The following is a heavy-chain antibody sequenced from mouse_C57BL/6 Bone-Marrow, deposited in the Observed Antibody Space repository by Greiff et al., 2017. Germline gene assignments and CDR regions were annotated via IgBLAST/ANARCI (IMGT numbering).Heavy chain of an antibody. Sequence: VQLKESGGGLVQPKGSLKLSCAASGFSFNTYAMNWVRQAPGKGLEWVARIRSKSNNYATYYAASVKDRFTISRDDSESMLYLQMNNFKTEDTAMYFCVGHTLYAMDYWGQGTSVTVSS. CDR1: GFSFNTYA. J-gene: IGHJ4*01. V-gene: IGHV10-1*01. CDR3: VGHTLYAMDY. CDR2: IRSKSNNYAT.